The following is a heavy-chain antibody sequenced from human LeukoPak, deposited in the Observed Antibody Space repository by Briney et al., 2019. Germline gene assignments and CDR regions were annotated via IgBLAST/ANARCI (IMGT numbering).Heavy chain of an antibody. V-gene: IGHV3-9*01. D-gene: IGHD4-17*01. CDR3: AKDSDYGARGIMDV. J-gene: IGHJ6*02. CDR1: GFTFDDYA. CDR2: ISWNSGSI. Sequence: PGGSLRLSCAASGFTFDDYAMHWVRQAPGKGLEWVSGISWNSGSIGYADSVKGRFTISRDNAKNSLYLQMNSLRAEDTALYYCAKDSDYGARGIMDVWGQGTTVTVSS.